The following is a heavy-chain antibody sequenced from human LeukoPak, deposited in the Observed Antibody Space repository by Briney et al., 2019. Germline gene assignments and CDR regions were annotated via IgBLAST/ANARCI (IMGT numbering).Heavy chain of an antibody. CDR1: GGSISSYY. Sequence: SETLSLTCTVSGGSISSYYWSWIRQPPGKGLEWIGYIYYGGSTNYNPSLKSRVTISVDTSKNQFSLKLSSVTAADTAVYYCARGLLPHSSSWYYFDYWGQGTLVTVSS. CDR3: ARGLLPHSSSWYYFDY. CDR2: IYYGGST. J-gene: IGHJ4*02. V-gene: IGHV4-59*01. D-gene: IGHD6-13*01.